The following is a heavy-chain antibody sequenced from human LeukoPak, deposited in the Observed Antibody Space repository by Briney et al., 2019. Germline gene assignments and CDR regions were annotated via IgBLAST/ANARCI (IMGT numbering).Heavy chain of an antibody. CDR3: AKDTADILTGYLDY. D-gene: IGHD3-9*01. Sequence: PGRSLRLSCAVPGFTFHDYAMHWGGQAPGKGLGGVSGISWNSGSICYADSVKGRFTISRDNAKNSLYLQMNSLRAEDTALYYCAKDTADILTGYLDYWGQGTLVTVSS. J-gene: IGHJ4*02. CDR1: GFTFHDYA. CDR2: ISWNSGSI. V-gene: IGHV3-9*01.